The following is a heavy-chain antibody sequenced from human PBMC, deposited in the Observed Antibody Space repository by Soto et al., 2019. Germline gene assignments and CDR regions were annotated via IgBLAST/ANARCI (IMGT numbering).Heavy chain of an antibody. CDR2: IIPTFGTT. D-gene: IGHD3-22*01. CDR3: ARDRTDSGYYTNWLDP. Sequence: GASVKVSCKAWGGTFDSDAITWVRQAPGQGLEWVGRIIPTFGTTNYAQNLQGRVTISADKSTLTSYMELHSLTSDDTALYYCARDRTDSGYYTNWLDPWGQGTQVTVSS. CDR1: GGTFDSDA. V-gene: IGHV1-69*06. J-gene: IGHJ5*02.